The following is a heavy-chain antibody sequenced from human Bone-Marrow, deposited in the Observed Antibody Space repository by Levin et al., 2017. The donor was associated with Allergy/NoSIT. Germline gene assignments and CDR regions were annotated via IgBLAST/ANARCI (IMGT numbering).Heavy chain of an antibody. D-gene: IGHD2-2*01. CDR3: AREILGYCSSTSCYSRRNTDIVATIIHGALDY. Sequence: KAGGSLRLSCAASGFTFSSYSMNWVRQAPGKGLEWVSSISSSSSYIYYADSVKGRFTISRDNAKNSLYLQMNSLRAEDTAVYYCAREILGYCSSTSCYSRRNTDIVATIIHGALDYWGQGTLVTVSS. CDR2: ISSSSSYI. J-gene: IGHJ4*02. V-gene: IGHV3-21*01. CDR1: GFTFSSYS.